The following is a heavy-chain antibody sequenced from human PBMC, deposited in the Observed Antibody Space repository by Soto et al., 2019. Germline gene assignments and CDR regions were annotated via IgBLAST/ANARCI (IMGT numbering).Heavy chain of an antibody. J-gene: IGHJ1*01. CDR1: GFTFSSYA. Sequence: EVQLLESGGGLVQPGGALRLSCAASGFTFSSYAMSWVRQAPGKGLEWGSAISGSGGSTYYADSVKGRFTISRDNSKNTLYLQMNSLRAEDTAVYYCAKDYASTVTTAEYFQHWGQGTLVTVSS. CDR3: AKDYASTVTTAEYFQH. D-gene: IGHD4-17*01. V-gene: IGHV3-23*01. CDR2: ISGSGGST.